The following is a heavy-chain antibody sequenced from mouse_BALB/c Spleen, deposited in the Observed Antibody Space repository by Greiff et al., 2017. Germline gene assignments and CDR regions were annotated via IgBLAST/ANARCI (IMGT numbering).Heavy chain of an antibody. CDR2: IWAGGST. J-gene: IGHJ3*01. CDR3: ARDPRWFAY. Sequence: QVQLKQSGPGLVAPSQSLSITCTVSGFSLTSYGVHWVRQPPGKGLEWLGVIWAGGSTNYNSALMSRLSISKDNSKSQVFLKMNSLQTDDTAMYYCARDPRWFAYWGQGALVTVSA. CDR1: GFSLTSYG. V-gene: IGHV2-9*02.